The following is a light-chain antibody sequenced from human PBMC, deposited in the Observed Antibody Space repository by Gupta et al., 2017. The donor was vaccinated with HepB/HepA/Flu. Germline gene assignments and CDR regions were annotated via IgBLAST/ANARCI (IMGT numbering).Light chain of an antibody. V-gene: IGKV3-20*01. CDR3: HHDCTSNT. Sequence: EIVLTQSPGTLSLSPGERATLSCRASQSVSSAYLAWYQHKPGQAPRLLIHGGSSRATGIPDRFSGSGSGTDFTLTSTRREPEDCAMYYWHHDCTSNTFGHWTKVDLK. J-gene: IGKJ3*01. CDR1: QSVSSAY. CDR2: GGS.